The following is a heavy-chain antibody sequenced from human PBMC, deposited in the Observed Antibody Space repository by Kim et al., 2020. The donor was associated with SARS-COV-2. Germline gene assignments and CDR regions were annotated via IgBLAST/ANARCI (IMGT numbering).Heavy chain of an antibody. V-gene: IGHV3-48*02. Sequence: GGSLRLSCTVSGFNFNSYSMNWVRQAPGKGLEWVSYISSSSSIVYYAGSVRGRFTISRDNAKNSLFLQMNSLRDDDTAVYYCARCPLSMTMVRGMITTTLFDYYNMDAWGQGTTVTVSS. D-gene: IGHD3-10*01. CDR1: GFNFNSYS. CDR3: ARCPLSMTMVRGMITTTLFDYYNMDA. J-gene: IGHJ6*02. CDR2: ISSSSSIV.